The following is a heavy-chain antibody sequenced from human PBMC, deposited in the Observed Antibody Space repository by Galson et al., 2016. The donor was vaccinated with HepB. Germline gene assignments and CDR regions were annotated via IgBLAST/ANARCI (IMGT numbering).Heavy chain of an antibody. V-gene: IGHV4-39*01. J-gene: IGHJ4*02. Sequence: SETLSLTCSVSGDSIRNVGRHWGWFRQSPGKGLEYVGSIHSSGTSYYNPSLTSRITVSADMSRNQFFLSLTSVTAADTAIYYCVRLGTAAAVANRRGSVYWSQGTRVTGSS. CDR2: IHSSGTS. CDR1: GDSIRNVGRH. CDR3: VRLGTAAAVANRRGSVY. D-gene: IGHD2-2*01.